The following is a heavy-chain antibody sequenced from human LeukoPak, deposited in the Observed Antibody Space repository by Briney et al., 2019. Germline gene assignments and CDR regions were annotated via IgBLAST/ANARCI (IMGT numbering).Heavy chain of an antibody. CDR1: GLTVSSNY. V-gene: IGHV3-53*01. CDR2: LYGDGSA. Sequence: PGGSLRLSCAASGLTVSSNYMSWVRQAPGKGLEWVSVLYGDGSAFYAESVQGRLTISRDSSKNTLYLQVNSLRAEDTAVYYCARGAGGKSPFDYWGQGTLVTVSS. CDR3: ARGAGGKSPFDY. D-gene: IGHD3-16*01. J-gene: IGHJ4*02.